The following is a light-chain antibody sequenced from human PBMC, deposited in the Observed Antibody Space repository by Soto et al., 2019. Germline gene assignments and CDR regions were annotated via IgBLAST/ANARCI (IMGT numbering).Light chain of an antibody. CDR3: CSYAGSNTYV. CDR2: DVS. Sequence: QSVLTQPRSVSGSPGQSVTISCTGTSSDVGGYNYVSWYQQHPGKAPKLMIYDVSKRPSGVPDRFSGSKSGNTASLTISGLQAEDEADYYCCSYAGSNTYVFGSGTKVTAL. V-gene: IGLV2-11*01. J-gene: IGLJ1*01. CDR1: SSDVGGYNY.